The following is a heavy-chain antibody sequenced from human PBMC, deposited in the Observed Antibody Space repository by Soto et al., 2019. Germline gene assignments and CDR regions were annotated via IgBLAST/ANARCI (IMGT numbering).Heavy chain of an antibody. CDR3: ARGQLPAATTYFDF. V-gene: IGHV3-33*01. Sequence: QVHLVESGGGVVQPGGSLRLSCAASGFTFSSYAIHWVRQAPGKGLEWVAIIWFDGSNKYYADSVKGRFSISRDNSKNTVFLQMDSLRAEDTAVYYCARGQLPAATTYFDFWGQGTLVIVSP. J-gene: IGHJ4*02. CDR1: GFTFSSYA. CDR2: IWFDGSNK. D-gene: IGHD2-15*01.